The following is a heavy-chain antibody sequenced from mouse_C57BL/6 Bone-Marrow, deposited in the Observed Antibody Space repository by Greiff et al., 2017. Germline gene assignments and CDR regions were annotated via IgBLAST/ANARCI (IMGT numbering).Heavy chain of an antibody. Sequence: QVQLKQSGPGLVAPSQSLSITCTVSGFSLTSYAISWVRQPPGKGLEWLGVIWTGGGTNYNSALKSRLSISKDNSKSQVFLKRNSLQTDDTARYYCARPSFPINYYGSSYGYFDVWGTGTTVTVSS. D-gene: IGHD1-1*01. J-gene: IGHJ1*03. CDR1: GFSLTSYA. CDR2: IWTGGGT. V-gene: IGHV2-9-1*01. CDR3: ARPSFPINYYGSSYGYFDV.